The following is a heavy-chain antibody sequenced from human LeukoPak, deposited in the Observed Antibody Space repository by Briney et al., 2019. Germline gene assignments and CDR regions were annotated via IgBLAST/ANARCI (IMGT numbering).Heavy chain of an antibody. Sequence: PSETLSLTCTVSGGSISSGDYYWTWIRQPPGKGLEWIGYIYYSGNTSYNPSLKSRLTISVDTSKSQFSLKLTSVTAADTAVYYCARDARFWSGLDYWGQGTLVTVPS. V-gene: IGHV4-30-4*08. CDR3: ARDARFWSGLDY. D-gene: IGHD3-3*01. CDR1: GGSISSGDYY. CDR2: IYYSGNT. J-gene: IGHJ4*02.